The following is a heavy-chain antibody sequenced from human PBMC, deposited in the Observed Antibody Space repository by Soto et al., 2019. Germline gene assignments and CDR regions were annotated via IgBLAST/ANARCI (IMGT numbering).Heavy chain of an antibody. CDR2: IVVGSGNT. J-gene: IGHJ4*02. Sequence: SVKVSCKASGFTFTNSAVQWVRQARGQRLEWIGWIVVGSGNTNYAQKFQERVTITRDMSTSTAYMELSSLRSDDTAVYYCAAASYYDIFTGNFDYWGQGTLVTVSS. CDR3: AAASYYDIFTGNFDY. V-gene: IGHV1-58*01. CDR1: GFTFTNSA. D-gene: IGHD3-9*01.